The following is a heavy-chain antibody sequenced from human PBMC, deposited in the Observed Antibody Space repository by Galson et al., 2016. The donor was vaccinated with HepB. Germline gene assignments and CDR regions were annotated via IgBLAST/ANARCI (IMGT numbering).Heavy chain of an antibody. CDR1: GFTFSSAW. CDR3: ASWWQTPASYFDY. V-gene: IGHV3-7*01. Sequence: SLRLSCAASGFTFSSAWLSWVRQAPGKGLEWVANIKQDGSENYYVDSVKGRFTISRDNAKNSLYLQMHSLSAEATAVYYCASWWQTPASYFDYWGQGTLVTVSS. J-gene: IGHJ4*02. D-gene: IGHD2-8*02. CDR2: IKQDGSEN.